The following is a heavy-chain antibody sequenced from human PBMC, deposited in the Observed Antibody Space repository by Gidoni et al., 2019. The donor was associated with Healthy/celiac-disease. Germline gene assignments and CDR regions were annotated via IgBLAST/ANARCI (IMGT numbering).Heavy chain of an antibody. CDR1: GFTFSSFG. Sequence: QVQLVESGGGVVQPGRSLRLSCAASGFTFSSFGLHWVRQAPGKGLEWVAVISYDGSNKYYADSVKGRFTISRDNSKNTLYLQMNSLRAEDTAVYYCAKDFTYGKSIRFLEWLDLDYWGQGTLVTVSS. J-gene: IGHJ4*02. CDR2: ISYDGSNK. D-gene: IGHD3-3*01. V-gene: IGHV3-30*18. CDR3: AKDFTYGKSIRFLEWLDLDY.